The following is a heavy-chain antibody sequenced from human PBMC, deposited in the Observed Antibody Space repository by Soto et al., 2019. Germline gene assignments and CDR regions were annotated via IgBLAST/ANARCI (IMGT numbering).Heavy chain of an antibody. CDR1: GVSITSYY. J-gene: IGHJ5*02. D-gene: IGHD3-10*01. CDR3: ARDYDSGSYYNWFDP. V-gene: IGHV4-59*01. CDR2: IYHSGST. Sequence: SETLSLTCPVSGVSITSYYWSWIRQPPGKGLEWIGYIYHSGSTNYNPSLKSRVTISVDTSKNQFSLKLSSVTAADTAVYYCARDYDSGSYYNWFDPWGQGTLVTVSS.